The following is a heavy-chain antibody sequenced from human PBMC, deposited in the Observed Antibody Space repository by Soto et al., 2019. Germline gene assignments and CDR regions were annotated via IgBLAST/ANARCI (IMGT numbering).Heavy chain of an antibody. V-gene: IGHV4-39*01. CDR3: ATQEVGGTYVYTFDP. D-gene: IGHD1-26*01. J-gene: IGHJ5*02. CDR2: IYYSGST. CDR1: GDSISSGDYY. Sequence: PSETLSLTCTVSGDSISSGDYYWGWIRQPPGKGLEWIGSIYYSGSTYYNPSLKSRVTISVDTSKNQFSLKLSSVTAADTAVYYCATQEVGGTYVYTFDPWGQGTLVTVSS.